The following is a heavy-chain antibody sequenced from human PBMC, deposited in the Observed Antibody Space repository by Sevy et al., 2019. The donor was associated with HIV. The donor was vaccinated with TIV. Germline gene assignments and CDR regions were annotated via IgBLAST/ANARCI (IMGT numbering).Heavy chain of an antibody. Sequence: ASVKVSCKASGYTFTSYGISWVRQAPGQGLEWMGWISAYNGNTNYAQKRQGRVTMTTDTSTSTAYMELRSLRSDDTAVYYCARVPTYYYDSSGYYYFDYWGQGTLVTVSS. CDR2: ISAYNGNT. V-gene: IGHV1-18*01. D-gene: IGHD3-22*01. J-gene: IGHJ4*02. CDR3: ARVPTYYYDSSGYYYFDY. CDR1: GYTFTSYG.